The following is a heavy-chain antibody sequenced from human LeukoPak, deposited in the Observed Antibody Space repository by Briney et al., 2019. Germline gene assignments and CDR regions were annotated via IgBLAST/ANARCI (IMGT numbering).Heavy chain of an antibody. CDR3: ARGEDYYGSGSHYFDY. J-gene: IGHJ4*02. V-gene: IGHV4-59*11. CDR2: IYYSGST. D-gene: IGHD3-10*01. CDR1: GSSISSHY. Sequence: SETLSLTCTVSGSSISSHYWSWIRQPPGKGLEWIGYIYYSGSTNYNPSLKSRVTISVDTSKHQFSLKLSSVTAADAAVYYCARGEDYYGSGSHYFDYWGQGTLVTVSS.